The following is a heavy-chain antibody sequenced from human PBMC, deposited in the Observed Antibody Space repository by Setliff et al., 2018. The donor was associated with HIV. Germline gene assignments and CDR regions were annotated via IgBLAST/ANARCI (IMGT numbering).Heavy chain of an antibody. J-gene: IGHJ4*02. V-gene: IGHV4-39*01. Sequence: SETLSLTCTVSGDSISRRIYYWGWIRQPPGKGLEWIGNFYYSGRSHYKPSLKSRVTISVDTSKNQFSLKLSSVTAADTAVYYCARRRSSGWYHFSDYWGQGTLVTVSS. CDR2: FYYSGRS. CDR1: GDSISRRIYY. CDR3: ARRRSSGWYHFSDY. D-gene: IGHD6-19*01.